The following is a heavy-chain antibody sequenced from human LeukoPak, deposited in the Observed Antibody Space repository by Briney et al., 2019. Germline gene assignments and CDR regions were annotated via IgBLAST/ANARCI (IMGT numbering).Heavy chain of an antibody. D-gene: IGHD5-12*01. CDR1: GGTFGSYA. CDR2: IIPILGIA. CDR3: ASHFIVATTSGPFDY. V-gene: IGHV1-69*04. J-gene: IGHJ4*02. Sequence: GASVKVSCKASGGTFGSYAISWVRQAPGQGLEWMGRIIPILGIANYAQKFQGRVTITADKSTSTAYMELSSLRSEDTAVYYCASHFIVATTSGPFDYWGQGTLVTVSS.